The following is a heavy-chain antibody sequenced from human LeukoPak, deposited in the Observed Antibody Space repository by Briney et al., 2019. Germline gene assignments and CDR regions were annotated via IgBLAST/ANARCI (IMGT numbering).Heavy chain of an antibody. Sequence: PGGSLRLSCAASGFTFSSCSMNWVREAPGKGLEWVSSISSSSCIYYADSVKGRFTISRDNAKNSLYLQMNSLRAEDTAVYYCARDSTARNIGFYYYDSSGSFDYWGQGTLVTLSS. D-gene: IGHD3-22*01. V-gene: IGHV3-21*01. CDR1: GFTFSSCS. CDR2: ISSSSCI. J-gene: IGHJ4*02. CDR3: ARDSTARNIGFYYYDSSGSFDY.